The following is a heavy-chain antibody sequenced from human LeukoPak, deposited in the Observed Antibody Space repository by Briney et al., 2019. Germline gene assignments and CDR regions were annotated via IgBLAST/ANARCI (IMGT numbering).Heavy chain of an antibody. V-gene: IGHV3-49*04. Sequence: PGGSLRLSCTASGFTFGDYAMSWVRQALGKGLEWVGFIRSKAYGGTTEYAASVKGRFTISRDDSKSIAYLQMNSLKTEDTAVYYCTRDSPYSSSPHYYYYYYMDVWGKGTTVTVSS. CDR2: IRSKAYGGTT. CDR1: GFTFGDYA. D-gene: IGHD6-13*01. CDR3: TRDSPYSSSPHYYYYYYMDV. J-gene: IGHJ6*03.